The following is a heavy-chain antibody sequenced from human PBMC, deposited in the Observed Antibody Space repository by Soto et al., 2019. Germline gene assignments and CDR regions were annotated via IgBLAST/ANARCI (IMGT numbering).Heavy chain of an antibody. CDR3: ATYSGRYSRFDS. CDR1: GDSISSSNYY. Sequence: QLQLQESGPGLVKPSETLSLTCIVSGDSISSSNYYGGWLRQPPGKGLEWIGNIYYSGSTYYNPSVKGRLTISVDTSKNQFSLKLNSVTAADTAVYYCATYSGRYSRFDSWGQGTLVTVSS. J-gene: IGHJ5*01. V-gene: IGHV4-39*01. D-gene: IGHD1-26*01. CDR2: IYYSGST.